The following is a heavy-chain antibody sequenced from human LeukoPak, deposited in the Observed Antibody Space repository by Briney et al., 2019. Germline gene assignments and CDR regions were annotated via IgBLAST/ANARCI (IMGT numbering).Heavy chain of an antibody. J-gene: IGHJ4*02. CDR1: GGTFSSYA. CDR2: IIPILGIA. V-gene: IGHV1-69*04. D-gene: IGHD3-3*01. CDR3: ARARGITIFGVGSLDY. Sequence: SVKVSCKASGGTFSSYAISWVRQAPGQGLEWMGRIIPILGIANYAQKFQGRVTITADKSTSTAYMELSSLRSEDTAAYYCARARGITIFGVGSLDYWGQGTLVTVSS.